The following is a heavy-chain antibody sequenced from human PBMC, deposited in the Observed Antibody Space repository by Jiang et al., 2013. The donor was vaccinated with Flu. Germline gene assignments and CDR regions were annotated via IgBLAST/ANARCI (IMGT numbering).Heavy chain of an antibody. Sequence: VQLVESGGGVVQPGRSLRLSCVASGFTFSSYSMHWVRQAPGKGLEWVALITYDATDIYYADSVKGRFTISRDNSKNTLYLQMNSLTTDDTAMYYCARYYASDYWGQGTLVTVSS. CDR1: GFTFSSYS. CDR2: ITYDATDI. D-gene: IGHD3-3*01. J-gene: IGHJ4*02. V-gene: IGHV3-30*04. CDR3: ARYYASDY.